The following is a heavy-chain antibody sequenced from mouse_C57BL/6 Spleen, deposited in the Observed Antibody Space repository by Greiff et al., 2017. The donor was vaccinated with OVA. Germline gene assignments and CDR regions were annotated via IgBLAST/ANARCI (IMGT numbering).Heavy chain of an antibody. CDR3: ARGDYGRIPYAMDY. CDR2: IYPGSGST. Sequence: QVQLQQPGAELVKPGASVKMSCKASGYTFTSYWITWVKQRPGQGLEWIGDIYPGSGSTNYNEKFKSKATLTVDTSSSTAYMQLSSLTSEDSAVYYCARGDYGRIPYAMDYWGQGTSVTVSS. J-gene: IGHJ4*01. CDR1: GYTFTSYW. D-gene: IGHD1-1*01. V-gene: IGHV1-55*01.